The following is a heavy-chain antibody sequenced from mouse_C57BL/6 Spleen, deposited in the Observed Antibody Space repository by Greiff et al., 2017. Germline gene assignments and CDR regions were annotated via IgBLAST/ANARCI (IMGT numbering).Heavy chain of an antibody. CDR2: ISNLAYSI. Sequence: DVKLVESGGGLVQPGGSLKLSCAASGFTFSDYGMAWVRQAPRKGPEWVAFISNLAYSIYYADTVTGRFTISRENAKNTLYLEMSSLRSEDTAMYYCARQYYYGSSYGYFDVWGTGTTVTVSS. CDR1: GFTFSDYG. CDR3: ARQYYYGSSYGYFDV. J-gene: IGHJ1*03. D-gene: IGHD1-1*01. V-gene: IGHV5-15*01.